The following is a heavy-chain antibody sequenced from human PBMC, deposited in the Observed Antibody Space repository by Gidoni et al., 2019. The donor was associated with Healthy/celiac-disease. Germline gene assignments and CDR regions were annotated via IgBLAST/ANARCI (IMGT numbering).Heavy chain of an antibody. Sequence: QLQPQESGPGTVKLSETLSLTCPVPGGSTISSSHYWGWIRQPQGQGLEWIGSIYYSGGTYYNQAVKRRVTISVDTSKNQFSLKLSSVTAADTAVYYCARHGSVIAVAGRRAFDIWGQGTMVTVSS. CDR3: ARHGSVIAVAGRRAFDI. CDR2: IYYSGGT. CDR1: GGSTISSSHY. V-gene: IGHV4-39*01. J-gene: IGHJ3*02. D-gene: IGHD6-19*01.